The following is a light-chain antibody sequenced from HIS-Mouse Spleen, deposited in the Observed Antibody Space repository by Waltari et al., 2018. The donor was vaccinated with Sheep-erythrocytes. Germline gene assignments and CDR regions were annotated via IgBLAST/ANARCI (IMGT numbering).Light chain of an antibody. CDR1: ALPKKY. CDR2: EDS. V-gene: IGLV3-10*01. Sequence: SYELTQPPSVSVSPGQTARTTCPGAALPKKYAYWYQQKSGQAPVLVIYEDSKRPSGIPERCSGSSSGTMATLTISGAQVEDEADYYCYSTDSSGNHRVFGGGTKLTVL. J-gene: IGLJ2*01. CDR3: YSTDSSGNHRV.